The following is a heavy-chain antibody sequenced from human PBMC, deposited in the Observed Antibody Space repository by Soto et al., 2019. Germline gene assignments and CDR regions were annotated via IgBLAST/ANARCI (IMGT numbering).Heavy chain of an antibody. D-gene: IGHD3-10*01. V-gene: IGHV3-30*18. CDR2: VSFDGNYK. CDR3: AKDLEEGESYAYYGMDV. Sequence: QVQLVESGGGVVQPGRSLRLSCAASGFTFSIYGIHWVRRAPGKGLEWVTFVSFDGNYKYYADSVKGRFTISRDNSKNTVDLQMNSLRPEDTAVYYCAKDLEEGESYAYYGMDVWGQGTTVTVSS. CDR1: GFTFSIYG. J-gene: IGHJ6*02.